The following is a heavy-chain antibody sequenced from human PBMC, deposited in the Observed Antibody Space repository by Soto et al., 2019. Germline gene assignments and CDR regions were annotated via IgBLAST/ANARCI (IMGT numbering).Heavy chain of an antibody. J-gene: IGHJ4*02. CDR2: ISGSGGST. Sequence: EVQLLESGGGLVQPGGSLRLSCAASGFTFRSYAMSWFRQAPGKGLEWVSAISGSGGSTYYADSVKGRFTISRDNSKNTLYLQMNSLRAEDTAVYYCAKAPVFSQSIEIDYWGQGTLVTVSS. D-gene: IGHD2-21*01. CDR3: AKAPVFSQSIEIDY. CDR1: GFTFRSYA. V-gene: IGHV3-23*01.